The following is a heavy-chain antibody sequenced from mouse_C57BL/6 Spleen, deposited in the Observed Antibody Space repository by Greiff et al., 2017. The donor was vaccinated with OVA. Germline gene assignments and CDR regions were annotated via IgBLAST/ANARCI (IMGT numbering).Heavy chain of an antibody. CDR2: ISSGSSTI. CDR1: GFTFSDYG. D-gene: IGHD3-2*02. Sequence: DVQLQESGGGLVKPGGSLKLSCAASGFTFSDYGMHWVRQAPEKGLEWVAYISSGSSTIYYADTVKGRFTISRDNAKNTLFLQMTSLRSEDTAMYYCAKTAQETLYYAMDYWGQGTSVTVSS. CDR3: AKTAQETLYYAMDY. J-gene: IGHJ4*01. V-gene: IGHV5-17*01.